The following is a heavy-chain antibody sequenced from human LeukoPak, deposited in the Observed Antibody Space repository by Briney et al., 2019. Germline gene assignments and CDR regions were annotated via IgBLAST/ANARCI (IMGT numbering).Heavy chain of an antibody. J-gene: IGHJ5*02. CDR3: ARGRFDP. V-gene: IGHV3-30*04. CDR2: ISYDGSNK. CDR1: GFTFSSYA. Sequence: HPGGSLRLSCAASGFTFSSYAMHWVRQAPGKGLEWVAVISYDGSNKYYADSVKGRFTISRDNSKNTLYLQMNSLRAEDTAVYYCARGRFDPWGQGTLVTVSS.